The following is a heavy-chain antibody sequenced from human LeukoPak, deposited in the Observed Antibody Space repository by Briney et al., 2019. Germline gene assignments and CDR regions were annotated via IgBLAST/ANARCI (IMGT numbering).Heavy chain of an antibody. J-gene: IGHJ4*02. CDR2: IYYSGST. Sequence: SETLSLTCTVSSGSITGYYWSWIRQPPGKGLEWIGSIYYSGSTYYNPSLKSRVTISVDTSKNQFSLKLSSVTAADTAVYYCARGGTGYSSSWYVRYWGQGTLVTVSS. CDR1: SGSITGYY. CDR3: ARGGTGYSSSWYVRY. D-gene: IGHD6-13*01. V-gene: IGHV4-59*05.